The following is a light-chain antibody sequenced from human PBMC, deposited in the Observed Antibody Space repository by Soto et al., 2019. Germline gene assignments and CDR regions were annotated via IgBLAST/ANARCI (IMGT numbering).Light chain of an antibody. CDR3: SSYTTSNTRQIV. Sequence: QSALTQPASVSGSPGQSITISCTGTSSDVGSYIFVSWFQQHPGKAPKLMIYDVSDRPSGVSNRFSGSKSGNTASLTISGLQAEDEADYYCSSYTTSNTRQIVFGTGTKVTVL. J-gene: IGLJ1*01. V-gene: IGLV2-14*02. CDR2: DVS. CDR1: SSDVGSYIF.